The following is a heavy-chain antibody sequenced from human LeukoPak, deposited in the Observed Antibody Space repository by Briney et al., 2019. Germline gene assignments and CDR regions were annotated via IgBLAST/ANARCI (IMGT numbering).Heavy chain of an antibody. Sequence: PSETLSLTCTVSGGSVSSGSYYWSWIRQPPGKGLEWIGHIYYSGSTNYNPSLKSRVTISVDTSKNQFSLKLSSVTAADTAVYHCAREAMYSYGNNFDYWGQGTLVTVSS. CDR1: GGSVSSGSYY. CDR3: AREAMYSYGNNFDY. V-gene: IGHV4-61*01. D-gene: IGHD5-18*01. CDR2: IYYSGST. J-gene: IGHJ4*02.